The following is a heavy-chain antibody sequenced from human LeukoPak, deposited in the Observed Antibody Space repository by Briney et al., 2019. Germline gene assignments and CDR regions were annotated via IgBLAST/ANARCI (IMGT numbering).Heavy chain of an antibody. CDR3: AKPTVGYTYGPFDH. V-gene: IGHV3-23*01. D-gene: IGHD5-18*01. CDR1: GFTFSNYA. Sequence: GGSLRLSCAASGFTFSNYAMSWVRQAPGKGLEWVSAISRSGDTTYYADSVKGWFTISRDNSKNTLYLQMNSLRADDTAVFYCAKPTVGYTYGPFDHWGPGILVIVSS. CDR2: ISRSGDTT. J-gene: IGHJ4*02.